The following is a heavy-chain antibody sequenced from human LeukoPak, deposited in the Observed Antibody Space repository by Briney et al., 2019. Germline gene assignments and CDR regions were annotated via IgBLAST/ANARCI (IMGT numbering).Heavy chain of an antibody. J-gene: IGHJ3*02. CDR3: ARHFSSSWSSAFDI. Sequence: ASVKVSCKTSGGTFSSYAISWVRLAPGQGLEWMGWISAYNGNTNYARKLQGRVTMTTDTSTSTAYMELRSLRSDDTAVYYCARHFSSSWSSAFDIWGQGTMVTVSS. CDR1: GGTFSSYA. V-gene: IGHV1-18*01. CDR2: ISAYNGNT. D-gene: IGHD6-13*01.